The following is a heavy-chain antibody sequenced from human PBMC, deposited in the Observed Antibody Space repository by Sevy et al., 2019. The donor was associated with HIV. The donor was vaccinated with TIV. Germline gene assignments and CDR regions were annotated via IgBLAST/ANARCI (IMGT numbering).Heavy chain of an antibody. V-gene: IGHV3-7*01. J-gene: IGHJ4*02. CDR2: IKQDGTYK. D-gene: IGHD3-16*02. CDR1: GFTFATYW. Sequence: GGSLRLSCAASGFTFATYWMTWVRQAPGKGLEWVAYIKQDGTYKYYVDSVRGRFAISRDNAKNSLYLHMSGLRAEDTAVYYCARALADWGSFHYSSWGRGTLVTVSS. CDR3: ARALADWGSFHYSS.